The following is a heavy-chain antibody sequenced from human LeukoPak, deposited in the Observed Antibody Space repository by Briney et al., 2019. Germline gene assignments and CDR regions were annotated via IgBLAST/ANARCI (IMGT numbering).Heavy chain of an antibody. D-gene: IGHD1-26*01. CDR1: GGSISSDNSY. V-gene: IGHV4-61*02. Sequence: SETLSLTCTVSGGSISSDNSYWSWIRQPAGKGLEWIGRIYSSGSTNYNPSLKSRVTISVDTSKNQFSLKLRSVTAADTAVYYCARDRSGSYFDYWGPGTLVTVSS. J-gene: IGHJ4*02. CDR2: IYSSGST. CDR3: ARDRSGSYFDY.